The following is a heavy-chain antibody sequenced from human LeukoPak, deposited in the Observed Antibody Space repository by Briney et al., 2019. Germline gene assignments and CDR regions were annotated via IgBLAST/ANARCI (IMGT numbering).Heavy chain of an antibody. V-gene: IGHV3-33*01. CDR1: GFTFSSYG. D-gene: IGHD3-3*01. J-gene: IGHJ6*03. CDR2: IWYDGSNK. Sequence: GRSLRLSCAASGFTFSSYGMHWVRQAPGKGLEWVAVIWYDGSNKYYADSVKGRFTIPRDNSKNTLYLQMNSLRAEDTAVYYCARSHYDFWSGYPPYYYYYYMDVWGKGTTVTVSS. CDR3: ARSHYDFWSGYPPYYYYYYMDV.